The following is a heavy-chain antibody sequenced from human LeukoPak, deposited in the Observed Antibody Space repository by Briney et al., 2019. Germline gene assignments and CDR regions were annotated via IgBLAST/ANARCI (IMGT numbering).Heavy chain of an antibody. CDR1: GGTFSSYA. D-gene: IGHD3-22*01. Sequence: GASVKVSCKASGGTFSSYAISWVRQAPGQGLEWMGGIIPIFGTANYAQKFQGRVTITADESTSTAYMELSSLRSEDTAVYYCAREIPGPKYYYDSSGYYLVRFDYWGQGTLVTVSS. CDR2: IIPIFGTA. CDR3: AREIPGPKYYYDSSGYYLVRFDY. V-gene: IGHV1-69*13. J-gene: IGHJ4*02.